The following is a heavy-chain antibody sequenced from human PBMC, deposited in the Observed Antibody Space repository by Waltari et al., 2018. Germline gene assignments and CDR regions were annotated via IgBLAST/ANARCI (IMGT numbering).Heavy chain of an antibody. Sequence: QVQLVDSGGGLVKPGGSLRLSCAASGSSFSDYYMGWIRQAPGKGLEWISYISGSGSTVYYADPVKGRFSISRDNGKNSLYLQMNSLRAEDTAVYYCTRPPGDRRRDYWGQGTLVTVSS. V-gene: IGHV3-11*01. D-gene: IGHD3-10*01. CDR2: ISGSGSTV. CDR1: GSSFSDYY. CDR3: TRPPGDRRRDY. J-gene: IGHJ4*02.